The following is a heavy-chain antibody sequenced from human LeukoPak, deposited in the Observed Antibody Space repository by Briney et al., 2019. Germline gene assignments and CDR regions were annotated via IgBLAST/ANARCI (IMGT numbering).Heavy chain of an antibody. CDR3: ARVLVREGLALDI. CDR1: EFTFSHYW. D-gene: IGHD3-3*01. CDR2: IKQDGSEK. J-gene: IGHJ3*02. Sequence: GGSLRLSCAASEFTFSHYWMSWVRQAPGKGLEWVANIKQDGSEKYYVDSVKGRFTISRDNAKNSLYLQMNSLRAEDTAVYYCARVLVREGLALDIWGQGTMVTVSS. V-gene: IGHV3-7*01.